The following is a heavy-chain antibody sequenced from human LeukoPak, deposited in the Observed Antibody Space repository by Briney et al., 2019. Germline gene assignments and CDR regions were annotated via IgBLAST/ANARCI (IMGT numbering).Heavy chain of an antibody. Sequence: SETLSLTCTVSGGSISYSTYYWGWIRQPPGKGLEWIASVYYTGSTYYNPSLKSRVTISVDTSKNQFSLNLRSVTAADTAVYYCARDCSGGSCFSGPFEHWGQGTLVTVSS. D-gene: IGHD2-15*01. CDR2: VYYTGST. CDR1: GGSISYSTYY. CDR3: ARDCSGGSCFSGPFEH. V-gene: IGHV4-39*02. J-gene: IGHJ4*02.